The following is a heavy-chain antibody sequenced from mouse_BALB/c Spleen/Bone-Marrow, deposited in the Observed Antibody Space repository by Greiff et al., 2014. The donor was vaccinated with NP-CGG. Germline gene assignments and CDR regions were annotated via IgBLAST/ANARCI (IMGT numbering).Heavy chain of an antibody. V-gene: IGHV1-20*02. Sequence: EVKLEESGPELVKPGASVKISCKASGYSFTGYFMNWVMQSHGKSLEWIGRINPYNGDTFYNQKFKGKATLTVDKSSSTAHMELRSLASEDSAVYYCARSGYYGSSYFDYWGQSTTLTVSS. J-gene: IGHJ2*01. CDR2: INPYNGDT. D-gene: IGHD1-1*01. CDR1: GYSFTGYF. CDR3: ARSGYYGSSYFDY.